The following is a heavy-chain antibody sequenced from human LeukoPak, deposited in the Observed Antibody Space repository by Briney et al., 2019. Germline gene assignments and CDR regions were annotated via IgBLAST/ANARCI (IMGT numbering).Heavy chain of an antibody. D-gene: IGHD3-3*01. CDR3: ARPNSPSFWSGYGY. J-gene: IGHJ4*02. V-gene: IGHV3-21*01. CDR1: GFTFSSYS. CDR2: ISSSSSYI. Sequence: GGSLRLSCAASGFTFSSYSMNWVRQAPGKGLEWVSSISSSSSYIYYADSVKGRFTISRDNAKNSLYLQMNSLRAEDTAVYYCARPNSPSFWSGYGYWGQGTLVAVSS.